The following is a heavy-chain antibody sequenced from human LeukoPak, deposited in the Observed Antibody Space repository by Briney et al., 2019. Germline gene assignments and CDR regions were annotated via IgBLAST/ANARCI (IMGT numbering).Heavy chain of an antibody. V-gene: IGHV1-69*05. CDR2: IIPIFGTA. D-gene: IGHD3-9*01. Sequence: ASVKVSCKASGGTFSSYAISWVRQAPGQGLEWMGGIIPIFGTANYAQKFQGRVTITTNESTSTAYMELSSLRSEDTAVYYCARGSYDILTGYYADYWGPGTLVTVSS. J-gene: IGHJ4*02. CDR3: ARGSYDILTGYYADY. CDR1: GGTFSSYA.